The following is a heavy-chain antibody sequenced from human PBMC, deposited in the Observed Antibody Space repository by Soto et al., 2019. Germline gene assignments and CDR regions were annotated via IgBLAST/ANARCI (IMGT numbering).Heavy chain of an antibody. J-gene: IGHJ4*02. V-gene: IGHV3-74*01. CDR1: GFTFGNYW. D-gene: IGHD3-10*01. CDR2: VSPDGRTA. CDR3: ADSWLTTSY. Sequence: GGSLRLSCAVSGFTFGNYWMHWVRQAPGKGLVWVSRVSPDGRTATYADSVKGRFTISRDNAKSTLYLQMNSLRAEDTAVYYCADSWLTTSYWGRGTLVTVSS.